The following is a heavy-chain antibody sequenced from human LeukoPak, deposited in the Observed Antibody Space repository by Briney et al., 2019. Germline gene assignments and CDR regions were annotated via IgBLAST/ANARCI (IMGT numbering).Heavy chain of an antibody. Sequence: ASVKVSCKASGYTFTGYYMHWVRQAPGQGLEWMGWINPNSGGANYAQKFQGRVTMTRDTSISTAYMELSRLRSDDTAVYYCARENYGGNSVFDYWGQGTLVTVSS. CDR3: ARENYGGNSVFDY. V-gene: IGHV1-2*02. CDR1: GYTFTGYY. D-gene: IGHD4-23*01. J-gene: IGHJ4*02. CDR2: INPNSGGA.